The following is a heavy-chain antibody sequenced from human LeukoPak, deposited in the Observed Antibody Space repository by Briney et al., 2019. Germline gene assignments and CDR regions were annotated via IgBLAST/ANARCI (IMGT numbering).Heavy chain of an antibody. V-gene: IGHV3-7*01. CDR1: GFTFSSYW. J-gene: IGHJ4*02. CDR3: ARGTGNTRFDY. Sequence: GGSLRLSCAASGFTFSSYWMTWGRQAPGKGLEWVANIKQDGSEKYYVDSVKGRFTISRDNAKNSLYLQMNSLRAEDTAVYYCARGTGNTRFDYWGQGTLVTVSS. D-gene: IGHD4-23*01. CDR2: IKQDGSEK.